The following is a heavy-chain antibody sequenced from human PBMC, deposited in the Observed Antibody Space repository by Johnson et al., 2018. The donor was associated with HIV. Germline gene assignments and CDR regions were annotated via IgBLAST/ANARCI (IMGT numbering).Heavy chain of an antibody. CDR2: IYSGDNT. J-gene: IGHJ3*02. CDR3: AGGVAVAFDI. CDR1: GFTVSTNS. D-gene: IGHD6-19*01. Sequence: VQLVESGGGLVQPGGSLRLSCAASGFTVSTNSMSWVRQAPGKGLEWVSVIYSGDNTLYADSVKGRFIVSRDNSKNTLYVQMNSLRAEDTAVYYCAGGVAVAFDIWGRGTMVTVSS. V-gene: IGHV3-66*01.